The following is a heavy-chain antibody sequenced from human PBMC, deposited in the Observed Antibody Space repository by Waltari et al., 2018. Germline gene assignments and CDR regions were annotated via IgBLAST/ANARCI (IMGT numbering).Heavy chain of an antibody. D-gene: IGHD2-8*01. Sequence: EVQVLESGGGLVQPGGSQRLSCTASGFLFRSHAMSWVRQSPGKGLEWVSGINDSGSTTYYADSVRGRFTISRDNSKKTVYLQMSSLRTEDTAIYYCAKDVNGMVSGWFDPWGQGTLVIVSS. CDR1: GFLFRSHA. CDR3: AKDVNGMVSGWFDP. CDR2: INDSGSTT. J-gene: IGHJ5*02. V-gene: IGHV3-23*01.